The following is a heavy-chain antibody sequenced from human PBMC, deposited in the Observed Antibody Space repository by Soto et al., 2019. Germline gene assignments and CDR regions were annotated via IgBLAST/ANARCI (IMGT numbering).Heavy chain of an antibody. J-gene: IGHJ4*02. D-gene: IGHD5-18*01. Sequence: ASVKVSCKVSGYTLTELSMHWVRQAPGKGLEWMGGFDPEDGETIYAQKFQGRVTMTEDTSTDTAYMELSSLRAEDTAVYYCARGDGDQYDGHGYLGRHWGQGTLVTVSS. CDR1: GYTLTELS. V-gene: IGHV1-24*01. CDR3: ARGDGDQYDGHGYLGRH. CDR2: FDPEDGET.